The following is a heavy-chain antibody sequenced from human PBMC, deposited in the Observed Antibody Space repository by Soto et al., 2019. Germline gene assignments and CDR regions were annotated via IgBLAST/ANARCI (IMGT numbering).Heavy chain of an antibody. CDR2: IIPLFETQ. Sequence: ASVKVSCKASGDTHYNYAFSWVRQAPGQGVEWMGGIIPLFETQDYAQKFQGRVTITADESTSTVFMELRSLRSEDTAVYYCAGGRGGRIDYSTSSHYYYYGMDVWGQGTTVTVSS. D-gene: IGHD6-6*01. CDR1: GDTHYNYA. J-gene: IGHJ6*02. V-gene: IGHV1-69*13. CDR3: AGGRGGRIDYSTSSHYYYYGMDV.